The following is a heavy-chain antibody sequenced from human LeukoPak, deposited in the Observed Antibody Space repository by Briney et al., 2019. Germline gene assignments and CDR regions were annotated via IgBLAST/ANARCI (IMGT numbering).Heavy chain of an antibody. CDR1: GFTFSNAW. CDR3: TTDGNDSSGWYGSNDPPLIDY. D-gene: IGHD6-19*01. V-gene: IGHV3-15*01. Sequence: PGGSLRLSCAASGFTFSNAWMSWVRQAPGKGLEWVGRIKSKTDGGTTDYAAPVKGRFTISRDDSKNTLYLQMNSLKTEDTAVYYCTTDGNDSSGWYGSNDPPLIDYWGQGTLVTVSS. J-gene: IGHJ4*02. CDR2: IKSKTDGGTT.